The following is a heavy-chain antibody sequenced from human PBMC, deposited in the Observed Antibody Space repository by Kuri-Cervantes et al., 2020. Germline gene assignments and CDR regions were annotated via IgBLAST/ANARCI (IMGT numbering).Heavy chain of an antibody. Sequence: GESLKISCAASGFTFSSYGMHWVRQAPGKGLEWVAVISYDGSNKYYADSVKGRFTISRDNSKSTLYFQMNSLRPEDTAVYYCARNLGYFGSGSLSDWGQGTLVTVSS. J-gene: IGHJ4*02. CDR3: ARNLGYFGSGSLSD. D-gene: IGHD3-10*01. CDR1: GFTFSSYG. V-gene: IGHV3-30*03. CDR2: ISYDGSNK.